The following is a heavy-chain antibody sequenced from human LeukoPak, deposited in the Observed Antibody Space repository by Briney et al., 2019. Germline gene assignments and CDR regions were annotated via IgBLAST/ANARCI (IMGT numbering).Heavy chain of an antibody. D-gene: IGHD5-12*01. CDR1: GFTFSDYY. CDR2: INHSGST. Sequence: LRLSCAASGFTFSDYYMSWIRQPPGKGLEWIGEINHSGSTNYKPSLKSRVTISLDTSKNQFSLKLSSVTAADTAVYYCARGHLWLTNWGQGALVTVSS. J-gene: IGHJ4*02. CDR3: ARGHLWLTN. V-gene: IGHV4-34*01.